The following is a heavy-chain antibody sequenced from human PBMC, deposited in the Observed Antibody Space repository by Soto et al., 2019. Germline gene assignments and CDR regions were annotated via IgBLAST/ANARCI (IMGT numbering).Heavy chain of an antibody. V-gene: IGHV2-5*02. J-gene: IGHJ4*02. CDR2: IYWDDDK. CDR1: GFSLSSNGVG. D-gene: IGHD3-10*01. CDR3: ARGGWTTYYSPFFDY. Sequence: QITLKESGPTLVNPTQTLALTCTFSGFSLSSNGVGVGWIRQPPGKALEWLALIYWDDDKRYSPSLKSRLTITKDTSKNQAVLTLTKLDTVDTATYYCARGGWTTYYSPFFDYWGQGTLVTVSS.